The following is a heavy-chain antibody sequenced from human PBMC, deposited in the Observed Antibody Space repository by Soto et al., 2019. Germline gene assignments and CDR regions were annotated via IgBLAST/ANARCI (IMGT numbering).Heavy chain of an antibody. D-gene: IGHD6-6*01. J-gene: IGHJ4*02. CDR2: IFPSGDS. Sequence: QVLLQESGPGLVKPSETLSLTCTVSGGSISSLYWAWIRQPAGKGLEWIGRIFPSGDSNYNPSLESRVSMSLDTSKNQFSLTVTSVTAADTAVYYCARASRCKSEYECFAWLDFWGQGTLLTVSS. CDR1: GGSISSLY. V-gene: IGHV4-4*07. CDR3: ARASRCKSEYECFAWLDF.